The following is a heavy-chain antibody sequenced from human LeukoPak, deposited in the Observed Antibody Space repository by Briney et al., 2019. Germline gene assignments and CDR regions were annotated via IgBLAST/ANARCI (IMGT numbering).Heavy chain of an antibody. J-gene: IGHJ4*02. CDR2: ISGSGGST. V-gene: IGHV3-23*01. CDR3: AKKKDVVGAGEGYFDY. D-gene: IGHD1-26*01. CDR1: GFTFSSYA. Sequence: GGSLRLSCAASGFTFSSYAMSWVRQAPGKGLEWVSAISGSGGSTYYADSVKGRFTISRDNSKNTLYLQMNSLRAEDTAVYYCAKKKDVVGAGEGYFDYWGQGTLVTVSS.